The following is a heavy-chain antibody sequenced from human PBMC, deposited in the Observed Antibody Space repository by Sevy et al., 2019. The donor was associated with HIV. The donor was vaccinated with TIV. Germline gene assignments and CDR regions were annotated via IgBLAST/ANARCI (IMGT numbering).Heavy chain of an antibody. CDR2: INHSGST. V-gene: IGHV4-34*01. CDR3: ARSPSIVVVPGAPSWFDP. D-gene: IGHD2-2*01. CDR1: GGSFSGYY. J-gene: IGHJ5*02. Sequence: SETLSLTCAVHGGSFSGYYWNWIRQPPGKGLEWIGEINHSGSTNYNPSIKSRVTISVDTSKNQFSLKVSSVTAADTAVYYCARSPSIVVVPGAPSWFDPWGQGTLVTVSS.